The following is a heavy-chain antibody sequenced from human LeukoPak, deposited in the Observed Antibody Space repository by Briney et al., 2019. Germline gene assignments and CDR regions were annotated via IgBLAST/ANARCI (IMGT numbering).Heavy chain of an antibody. J-gene: IGHJ4*02. CDR3: ARDLMSFDY. V-gene: IGHV3-30*03. CDR2: ISYDGSNK. Sequence: GGSLRLSCAASGFTFSSYSMLWVRQAPGKGLEWVAVISYDGSNKYYADSVKGRFTISRDNSKNTLYLQMNSLRAEDTAVYYCARDLMSFDYWGQGTLVTVSS. D-gene: IGHD5/OR15-5a*01. CDR1: GFTFSSYS.